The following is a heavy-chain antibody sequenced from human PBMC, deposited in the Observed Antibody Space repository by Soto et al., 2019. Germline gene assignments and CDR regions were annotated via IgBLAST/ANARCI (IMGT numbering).Heavy chain of an antibody. CDR1: GFTVSSNY. J-gene: IGHJ6*02. V-gene: IGHV3-66*02. D-gene: IGHD2-15*01. CDR2: IYSAGNT. Sequence: GSLRLSCAASGFTVSSNYMSWVRQAPGKGLEWISIIYSAGNTYYADSVKGRFTISRDNSKNTLHLRMNSLRAEDTAVYYCAKVGYLGYCSGGSCYLGDYYGMDVWGQGTTVTVSS. CDR3: AKVGYLGYCSGGSCYLGDYYGMDV.